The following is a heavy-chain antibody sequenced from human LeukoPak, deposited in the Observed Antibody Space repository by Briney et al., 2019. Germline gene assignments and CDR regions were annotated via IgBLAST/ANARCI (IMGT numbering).Heavy chain of an antibody. V-gene: IGHV3-73*01. J-gene: IGHJ3*02. Sequence: GGSLRLSCAASGFTFSGSAMHWVRQASGKGLEWVGRIRSKANSYATAYAASVKGRFTISRDDSKNTAYLQMNSLKTEDTAVYYCTIESESITMIVVSDYAFDIWGQGTMVTVSS. CDR3: TIESESITMIVVSDYAFDI. CDR1: GFTFSGSA. D-gene: IGHD3-22*01. CDR2: IRSKANSYAT.